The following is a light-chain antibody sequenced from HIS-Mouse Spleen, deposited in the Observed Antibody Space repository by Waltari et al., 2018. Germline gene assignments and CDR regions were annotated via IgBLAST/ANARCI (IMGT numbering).Light chain of an antibody. V-gene: IGLV3-10*01. CDR3: YSTDSSGNHRV. CDR2: EDS. Sequence: SYELTQPPSASVSPGQTARITCSGDAFPKKYSYWYQQKSGQAPVLVIYEDSTRPSGIPERFSGSSSGTMATLTISGAQVEDEADYYCYSTDSSGNHRVFGGGTKLTVL. CDR1: AFPKKY. J-gene: IGLJ2*01.